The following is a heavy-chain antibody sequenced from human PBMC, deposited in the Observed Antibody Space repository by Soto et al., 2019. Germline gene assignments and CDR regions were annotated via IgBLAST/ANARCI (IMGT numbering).Heavy chain of an antibody. CDR1: GSPISSYY. J-gene: IGHJ4*01. CDR2: FYYTGTT. D-gene: IGHD3-22*01. CDR3: ARLGGYYQAFDQ. V-gene: IGHV4-59*08. Sequence: PSETLSLTCSVSGSPISSYYWGWFRLPPGQGLQLVGYFYYTGTTSYNPSLKGRVTVSLDTSKKQFSLKLMSVTAADTAVYFCARLGGYYQAFDQWGQGALVTVSS.